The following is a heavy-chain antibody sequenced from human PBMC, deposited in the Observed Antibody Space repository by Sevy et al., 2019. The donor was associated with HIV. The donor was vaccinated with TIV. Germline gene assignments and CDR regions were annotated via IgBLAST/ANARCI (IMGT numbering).Heavy chain of an antibody. Sequence: GGSLRLSCTTSGFTFGDFAMSWVRQAPGKGLEWVAFLKNKALGGTLDHAASVKGRFTISRDDSKGMAFLQMNDLESEDTGGYYCRRWKAAQSIFDYWGQGALVTVSS. CDR1: GFTFGDFA. V-gene: IGHV3-49*04. J-gene: IGHJ4*02. CDR2: LKNKALGGTL. CDR3: RRWKAAQSIFDY. D-gene: IGHD6-13*01.